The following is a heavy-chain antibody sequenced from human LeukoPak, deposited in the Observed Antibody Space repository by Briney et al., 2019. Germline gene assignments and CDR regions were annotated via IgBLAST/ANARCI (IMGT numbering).Heavy chain of an antibody. V-gene: IGHV3-9*01. J-gene: IGHJ4*02. CDR3: AQGFGYSSSVNYFDY. Sequence: GGSLRLSCAASGFTFDDYAMHWVRQAPGKGLEWVSGISWNSDSIGYADSVKGRFTISRDNAKNSLYLQMNSLRAEDTALYYCAQGFGYSSSVNYFDYWGQGTLVTVSS. D-gene: IGHD6-6*01. CDR1: GFTFDDYA. CDR2: ISWNSDSI.